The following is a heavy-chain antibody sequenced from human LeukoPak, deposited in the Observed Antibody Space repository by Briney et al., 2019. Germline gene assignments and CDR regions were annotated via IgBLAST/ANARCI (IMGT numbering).Heavy chain of an antibody. D-gene: IGHD3-16*01. Sequence: ASVKVSCKASGGTFSSYAISWVRQAPGQGLEWMGWMNPNSGNTGYAQKFQGRVTMTRNTSISTAYMELGSLRSEDTAVYYCASIWGLGLDAFDIWGQGTMVTVSS. CDR2: MNPNSGNT. J-gene: IGHJ3*02. V-gene: IGHV1-8*02. CDR1: GGTFSSYA. CDR3: ASIWGLGLDAFDI.